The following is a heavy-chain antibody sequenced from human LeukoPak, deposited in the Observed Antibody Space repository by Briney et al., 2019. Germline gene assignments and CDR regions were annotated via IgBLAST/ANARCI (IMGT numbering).Heavy chain of an antibody. Sequence: GGSLRLSCAASGFTFSSYWTHWVRQAPGKGLVWVSRINSDGSSTSYADSVKGRFTISRDNAKNTLCLQMNSLRAEDTAVYYCARAMVIGYPGGFDYWGQGTLVTVSS. CDR3: ARAMVIGYPGGFDY. D-gene: IGHD2-21*01. V-gene: IGHV3-74*01. J-gene: IGHJ4*02. CDR2: INSDGSST. CDR1: GFTFSSYW.